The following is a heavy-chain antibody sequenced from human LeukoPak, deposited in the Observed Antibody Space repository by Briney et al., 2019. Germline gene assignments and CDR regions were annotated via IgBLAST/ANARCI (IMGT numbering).Heavy chain of an antibody. CDR2: ISWNSGSI. CDR3: AKGSAAGSPPRDY. J-gene: IGHJ4*02. CDR1: GFTFDDYA. Sequence: GGSLRLSCAASGFTFDDYAMHWVRQAPGKGLEWVSGISWNSGSIGYADSVKGRFTISRDNAKNSLYLQMNSLRAEDAALYYCAKGSAAGSPPRDYWGQGTLVTVSS. V-gene: IGHV3-9*01. D-gene: IGHD6-13*01.